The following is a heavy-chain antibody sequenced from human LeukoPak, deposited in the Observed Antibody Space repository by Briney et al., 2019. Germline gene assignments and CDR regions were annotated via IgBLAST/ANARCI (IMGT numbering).Heavy chain of an antibody. Sequence: GGSLRLSCAASGFTFSSYSMNWVRQAPGKGLEWVSGINWNGGSTGYADSVKGRFTISRDNAKNSLYLQMNSLRAEDTALYYCARGTRYYYGSGSFDYWGQGTLVTVSS. D-gene: IGHD3-10*01. CDR2: INWNGGST. V-gene: IGHV3-20*04. J-gene: IGHJ4*02. CDR3: ARGTRYYYGSGSFDY. CDR1: GFTFSSYS.